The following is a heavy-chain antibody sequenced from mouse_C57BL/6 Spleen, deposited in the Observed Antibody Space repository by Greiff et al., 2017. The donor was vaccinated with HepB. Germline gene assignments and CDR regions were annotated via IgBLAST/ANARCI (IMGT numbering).Heavy chain of an antibody. CDR1: GFTFSSYG. CDR3: ARHTTVVSFDY. CDR2: ISSGGSYT. J-gene: IGHJ2*01. V-gene: IGHV5-6*01. D-gene: IGHD1-1*01. Sequence: EVKVVESGGDLVKPGGSLKLSCAASGFTFSSYGMSWVRQTPDKRLEWVATISSGGSYTYYPDSVKGRFTISRDNAKNTLYLQMSSLKSEDTAMYYCARHTTVVSFDYWGQGTTLTVSS.